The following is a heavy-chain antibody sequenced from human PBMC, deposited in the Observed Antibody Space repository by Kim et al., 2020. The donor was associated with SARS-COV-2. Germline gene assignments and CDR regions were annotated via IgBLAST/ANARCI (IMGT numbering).Heavy chain of an antibody. CDR2: ISSSSSYI. CDR1: GFTFSSYS. J-gene: IGHJ5*02. D-gene: IGHD3-9*01. CDR3: AREGDWLGPRTFDP. V-gene: IGHV3-21*01. Sequence: GGSLRLSCAASGFTFSSYSMNWVRQAPGKGLEWVSSISSSSSYIYYADSVKGRFTISRDNAKNSLYLQMNSLRAEDTAVYYCAREGDWLGPRTFDPWGQGTLVTVSS.